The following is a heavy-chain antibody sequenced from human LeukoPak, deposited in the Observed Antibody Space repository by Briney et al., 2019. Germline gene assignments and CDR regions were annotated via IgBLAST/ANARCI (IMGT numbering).Heavy chain of an antibody. Sequence: GGSLRLSCAASGFTFSSYAMHWVRQAPGKGLEWVSVIYSGGSTYYADSVKGRFTISRDNSKNTLYLQMNSLRAEDTAVYYCARGLVGATNDAFDIWGQGTMVTVSS. D-gene: IGHD1-26*01. J-gene: IGHJ3*02. V-gene: IGHV3-66*01. CDR1: GFTFSSYA. CDR3: ARGLVGATNDAFDI. CDR2: IYSGGST.